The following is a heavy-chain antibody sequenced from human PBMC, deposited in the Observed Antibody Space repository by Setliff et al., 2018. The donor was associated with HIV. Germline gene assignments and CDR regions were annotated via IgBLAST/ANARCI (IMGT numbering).Heavy chain of an antibody. Sequence: SETLSLTCTVSGYSISSGYYWGWIRQPPGKGLEWIGSIYHSGSTYYNPSLKSRVTISVDTSKNQFSLKLSSVTAADTAVYYCARAAPVYDSPKGAFDIWGQGTMVTVSS. J-gene: IGHJ3*02. CDR3: ARAAPVYDSPKGAFDI. CDR2: IYHSGST. V-gene: IGHV4-38-2*02. CDR1: GYSISSGYY. D-gene: IGHD3-22*01.